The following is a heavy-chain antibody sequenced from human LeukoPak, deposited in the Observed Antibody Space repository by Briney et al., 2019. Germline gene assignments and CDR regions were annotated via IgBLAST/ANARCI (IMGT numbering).Heavy chain of an antibody. CDR1: GFTFEDYA. J-gene: IGHJ4*02. Sequence: PGGSLRLSCVASGFTFEDYAMHWVRQAPGKGLEWVAAIDGSGDDTYYAESVRGRFTISRDNSQNTLFLQVNSLRAEDTAVYYCARDLRGSIVRYFDYWGQGTLVTVSS. CDR3: ARDLRGSIVRYFDY. D-gene: IGHD3-9*01. CDR2: IDGSGDDT. V-gene: IGHV3-23*01.